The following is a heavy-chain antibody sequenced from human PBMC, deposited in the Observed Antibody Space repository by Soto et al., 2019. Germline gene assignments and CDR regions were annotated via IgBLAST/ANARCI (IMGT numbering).Heavy chain of an antibody. CDR3: ARDPGRRPGYFDY. Sequence: AVKVSCKACGGTFSSYAISWVRQAPGQGLEWMGGIIPIFGTANYAQKFQGRVTITADESTSTAYMELSSLRSEDTAVYYCARDPGRRPGYFDYWGQGTLVTVSS. D-gene: IGHD1-1*01. CDR2: IIPIFGTA. V-gene: IGHV1-69*13. CDR1: GGTFSSYA. J-gene: IGHJ4*02.